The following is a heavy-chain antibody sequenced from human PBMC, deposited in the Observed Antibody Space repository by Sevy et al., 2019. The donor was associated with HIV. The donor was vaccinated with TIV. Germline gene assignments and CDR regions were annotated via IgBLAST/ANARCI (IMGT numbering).Heavy chain of an antibody. V-gene: IGHV3-48*01. CDR2: ISSSSGAI. J-gene: IGHJ4*02. D-gene: IGHD5-18*01. Sequence: GGSLRLSCAASGFSFSSYNMNWVHQAPGKGLEWVSYISSSSGAIYYADSVKGRFTISRDNAKNSLYLQMTSLRAEDTAVYYCARDSLSWIQSFDNWGQGTLVTVSS. CDR1: GFSFSSYN. CDR3: ARDSLSWIQSFDN.